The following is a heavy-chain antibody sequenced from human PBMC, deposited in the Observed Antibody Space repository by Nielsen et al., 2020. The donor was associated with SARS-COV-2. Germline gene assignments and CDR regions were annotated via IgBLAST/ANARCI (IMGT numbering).Heavy chain of an antibody. CDR1: GFTFTNYG. D-gene: IGHD6-13*01. CDR3: AASKSGYYFDL. V-gene: IGHV3-23*01. J-gene: IGHJ4*02. Sequence: GESLKISCAASGFTFTNYGMTWVRQDPGKGLKWVSTISASGGSTFYTDSVKGRFTISRDSFKNTLYLQMNSLRAEDTAVYYCAASKSGYYFDLWGQGTLVTVSS. CDR2: ISASGGST.